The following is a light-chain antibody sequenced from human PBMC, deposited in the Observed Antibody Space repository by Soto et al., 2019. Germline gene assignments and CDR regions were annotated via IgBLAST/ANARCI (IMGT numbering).Light chain of an antibody. CDR3: QQYNSYWT. J-gene: IGKJ1*01. CDR2: DAS. Sequence: DIQMTQSPSTLSASVGDRVTITCRASQSISSGLAWYQQKPGKAPKVLMYDASNLESGVPSRYSGSGSGTEFTLTISSLQPDDFATYYCQQYNSYWTVGQGTKVEIK. CDR1: QSISSG. V-gene: IGKV1-5*01.